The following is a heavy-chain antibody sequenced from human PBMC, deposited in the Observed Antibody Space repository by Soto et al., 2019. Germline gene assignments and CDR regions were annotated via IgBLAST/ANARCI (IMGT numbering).Heavy chain of an antibody. D-gene: IGHD3-3*01. CDR3: PTIKTTITSAGVVTTGHNFDY. CDR1: GFTFSNAW. V-gene: IGHV3-23*01. CDR2: ITGSGGNT. J-gene: IGHJ4*02. Sequence: QPGGSLRLSCAASGFTFSNAWMNWVRQAPGKGLEWVSAITGSGGNTYHADSVQGRLTISRDNSKNTLYLQMNSLRAEDTAVYYRPTIKTTITSAGVVTTGHNFDYWGQGTLVTVSS.